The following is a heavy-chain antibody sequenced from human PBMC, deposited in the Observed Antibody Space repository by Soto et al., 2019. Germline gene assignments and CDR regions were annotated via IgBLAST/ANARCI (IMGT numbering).Heavy chain of an antibody. CDR3: ARDLIPWYFDL. D-gene: IGHD2-21*01. J-gene: IGHJ2*01. CDR1: GFTDSSNY. V-gene: IGHV3-53*01. CDR2: IYSGGST. Sequence: GGSLRLSCAASGFTDSSNYMSWVRQAPGKGLEWVSVIYSGGSTYYADSVKGRFTISRDNSKNTLYLQMNSLRAEDTAVYYCARDLIPWYFDLWGRGTLVTVSS.